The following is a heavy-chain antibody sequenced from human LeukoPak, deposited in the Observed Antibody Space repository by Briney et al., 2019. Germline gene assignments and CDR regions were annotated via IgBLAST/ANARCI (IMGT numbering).Heavy chain of an antibody. J-gene: IGHJ4*02. V-gene: IGHV4-34*01. CDR3: ARRIAAAGMYY. CDR1: GGSFSGCY. Sequence: SETLSLTCAVYGGSFSGCYWSWSRHPPRKGLEWIGEINHSGSTNYDPSLKSRVTISVDTSKNQFSLKLSSVTAADTAVYYCARRIAAAGMYYWGQGTLVTVSS. D-gene: IGHD6-13*01. CDR2: INHSGST.